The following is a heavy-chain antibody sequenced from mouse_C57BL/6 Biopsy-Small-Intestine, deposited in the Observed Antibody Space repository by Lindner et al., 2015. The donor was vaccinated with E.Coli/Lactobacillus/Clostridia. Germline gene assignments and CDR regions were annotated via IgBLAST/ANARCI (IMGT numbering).Heavy chain of an antibody. CDR2: IYPRSGNT. V-gene: IGHV1-81*01. CDR3: ARSLYYYGSRGYAMDY. D-gene: IGHD1-1*01. J-gene: IGHJ4*01. CDR1: GYTFTTYG. Sequence: VQLQESGAELARPGASVKLPCKASGYTFTTYGISWVKQRTGQGLEWIGEIYPRSGNTYYNEKFKGKATLTADKSSTTAYMELRSLTSEDSAVYFCARSLYYYGSRGYAMDYWGQGTSVTVSS.